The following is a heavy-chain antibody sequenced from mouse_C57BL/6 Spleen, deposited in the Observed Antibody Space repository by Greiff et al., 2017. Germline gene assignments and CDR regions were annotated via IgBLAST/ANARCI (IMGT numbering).Heavy chain of an antibody. Sequence: EVKLQESGGGLVQPGGSLSLSCAASGFTFTAYYMSWVRQPPGQALEWLGFIRNKANGYTTEYSASVKGRFTISRDNSQSILYLQRNALRAEDSATYYCASLYYGKGDYFDYWGQGTTLTVSS. CDR1: GFTFTAYY. CDR3: ASLYYGKGDYFDY. J-gene: IGHJ2*01. D-gene: IGHD2-1*01. V-gene: IGHV7-3*01. CDR2: IRNKANGYTT.